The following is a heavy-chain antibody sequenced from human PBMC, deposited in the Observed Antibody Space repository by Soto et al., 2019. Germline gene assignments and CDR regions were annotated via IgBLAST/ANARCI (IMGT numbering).Heavy chain of an antibody. D-gene: IGHD6-6*01. J-gene: IGHJ4*02. CDR2: IIPIFGTA. Sequence: SVKVSCKASGGTFSSYAISWVRQAPGQGLEWMGGIIPIFGTANYAQKFQGRVTITADESTSTAYMELSSLRSEDTAVYYCARDPYSSSSGRSASFDYWGQGTLVTVSS. V-gene: IGHV1-69*13. CDR3: ARDPYSSSSGRSASFDY. CDR1: GGTFSSYA.